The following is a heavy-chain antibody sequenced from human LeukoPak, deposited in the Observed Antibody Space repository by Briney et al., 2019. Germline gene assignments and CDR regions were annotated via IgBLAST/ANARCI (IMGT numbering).Heavy chain of an antibody. Sequence: SETLSLTCTVSGDSISSGDYYWSWIRQPAGKGLEWIGRISSSGSTNYNPSLKSRVTISVDTSKNQFSLKLSSVTAADTAVYYCARGKGWPDQYYYMDVWGKGTTVTISS. CDR2: ISSSGST. CDR1: GDSISSGDYY. J-gene: IGHJ6*03. D-gene: IGHD1-14*01. CDR3: ARGKGWPDQYYYMDV. V-gene: IGHV4-61*02.